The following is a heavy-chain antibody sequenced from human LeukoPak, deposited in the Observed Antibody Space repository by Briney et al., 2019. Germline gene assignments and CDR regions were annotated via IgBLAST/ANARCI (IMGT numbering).Heavy chain of an antibody. D-gene: IGHD3-9*01. Sequence: GGSLRLSCTVSGFTVSSNSMSWVRQAPGKGLEWVSFIYSDNTHYSDSVKGRFTISRDNSKNTLYLQMNSLRAEDTAVYYCASLNGYFDWLYPYWGQGTLVTVSS. V-gene: IGHV3-53*01. CDR2: IYSDNT. CDR3: ASLNGYFDWLYPY. J-gene: IGHJ4*02. CDR1: GFTVSSNS.